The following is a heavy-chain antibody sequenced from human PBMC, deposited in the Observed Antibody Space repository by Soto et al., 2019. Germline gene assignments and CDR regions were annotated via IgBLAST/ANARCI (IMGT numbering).Heavy chain of an antibody. V-gene: IGHV3-7*03. D-gene: IGHD1-1*01. CDR1: GFTFSSYW. J-gene: IGHJ3*02. Sequence: GGSLRLSCAASGFTFSSYWMSWVRQAPGKGLEWVANIKQDGSEKYYVDSVKGRFTISRDNAKNSLYLQMNSLRAEDTAVYYCASTGEELVGAFDIWGQGTMVTVSS. CDR2: IKQDGSEK. CDR3: ASTGEELVGAFDI.